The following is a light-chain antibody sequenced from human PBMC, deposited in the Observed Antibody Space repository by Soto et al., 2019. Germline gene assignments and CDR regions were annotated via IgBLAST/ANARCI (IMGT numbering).Light chain of an antibody. CDR3: QQYYSYPYT. V-gene: IGKV1-8*01. Sequence: AIRMTQSPSSFSASTGDRVTITCRASQDISTSLAWYQQKPGKAPKLLIYSASSLQSGVPANFSGSGSGTDFTLTISRLQSEDFATYYCQQYYSYPYTFGQGTKVEI. CDR2: SAS. J-gene: IGKJ2*01. CDR1: QDISTS.